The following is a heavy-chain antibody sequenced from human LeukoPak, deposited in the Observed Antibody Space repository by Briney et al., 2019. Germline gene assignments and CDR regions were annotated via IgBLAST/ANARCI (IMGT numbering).Heavy chain of an antibody. D-gene: IGHD5-18*01. J-gene: IGHJ4*02. Sequence: PSETLSLTCAIYGGSFSHYYWSWIRQPPGKGLEWVGEIHPSGSTSFNPSLESRVSISKDTSKNQFSLKLTAVTAADTAVYYCSRGSDESNTGDYWGQGTMVTVSS. CDR3: SRGSDESNTGDY. CDR1: GGSFSHYY. V-gene: IGHV4-34*01. CDR2: IHPSGST.